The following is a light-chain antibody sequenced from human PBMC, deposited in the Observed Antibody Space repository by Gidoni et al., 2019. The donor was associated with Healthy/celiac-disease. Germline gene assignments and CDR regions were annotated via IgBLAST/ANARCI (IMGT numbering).Light chain of an antibody. J-gene: IGKJ2*04. CDR3: QQYYSTPCS. V-gene: IGKV4-1*01. CDR1: QSVLYSSNNKNY. CDR2: WAS. Sequence: DIVMTQSPDSLAVSLGERATINCKSSQSVLYSSNNKNYVAWYQQKPGQPRKLLIYWASTRESGVPDRFSGSGSGTDFTLTISSLQAEDVAVYYCQQYYSTPCSFXQXTKLEIK.